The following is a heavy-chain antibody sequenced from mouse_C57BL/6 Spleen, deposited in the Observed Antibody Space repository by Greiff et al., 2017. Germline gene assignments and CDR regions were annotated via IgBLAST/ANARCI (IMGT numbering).Heavy chain of an antibody. V-gene: IGHV1-82*01. Sequence: QVQLQQSGPELVKPGASVKISCKASGYAFSSSWMNWVKQRPGKGLEWIGRIYPGDGDTNYNGKFKGKATLTADKSSSTAYMQLSSLTSEDSAVYFCARDKESYAMDYWGQGTSVTVSS. CDR1: GYAFSSSW. CDR2: IYPGDGDT. D-gene: IGHD6-2*01. CDR3: ARDKESYAMDY. J-gene: IGHJ4*01.